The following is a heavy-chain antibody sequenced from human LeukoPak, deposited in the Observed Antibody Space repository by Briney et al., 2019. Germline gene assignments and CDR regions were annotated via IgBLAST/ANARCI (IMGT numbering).Heavy chain of an antibody. V-gene: IGHV3-74*01. D-gene: IGHD3-3*01. CDR1: GFTFNSYW. Sequence: PGGSLRLSCAASGFTFNSYWMHWARQAPGKGLVWVSRINSYRSSTSYADSVKGRFTISRDNAKNTLYLQMNSLRAEDTAVYYCARQAYQYYDFWSGYHDYWGQGTLVTVSS. CDR2: INSYRSST. J-gene: IGHJ4*02. CDR3: ARQAYQYYDFWSGYHDY.